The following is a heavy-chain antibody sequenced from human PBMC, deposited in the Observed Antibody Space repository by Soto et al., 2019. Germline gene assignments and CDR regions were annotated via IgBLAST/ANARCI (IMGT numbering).Heavy chain of an antibody. CDR2: TIPIFGTA. Sequence: ASVKVSCKASGGTFSSYAISWVRQAPGQGLEWMGGTIPIFGTANYAQKFQGRVTITADESTSTAYMELSSLRSEDTAVYYCARVNPTQYYYGMDVWGQGTTVTVSS. CDR1: GGTFSSYA. CDR3: ARVNPTQYYYGMDV. V-gene: IGHV1-69*13. J-gene: IGHJ6*02.